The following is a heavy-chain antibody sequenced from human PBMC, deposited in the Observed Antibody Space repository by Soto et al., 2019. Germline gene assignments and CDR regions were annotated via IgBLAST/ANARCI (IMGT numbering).Heavy chain of an antibody. J-gene: IGHJ6*02. D-gene: IGHD2-15*01. V-gene: IGHV5-51*01. CDR2: IYPGDSDT. CDR3: ARRNGYCSGGSRFNMMDV. CDR1: GYSFTSYW. Sequence: GESLKISCKGSGYSFTSYWIGWVRQMPGKGLEWMGIIYPGDSDTRYSPSFQGQVTISADKSISTAYLQWSSLKASDTAMYYCARRNGYCSGGSRFNMMDVWGQGTTVTVSS.